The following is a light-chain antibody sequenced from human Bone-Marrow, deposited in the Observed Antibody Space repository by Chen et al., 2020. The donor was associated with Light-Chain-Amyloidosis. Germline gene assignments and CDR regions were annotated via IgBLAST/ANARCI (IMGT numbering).Light chain of an antibody. Sequence: QSALTQPPSVSGSPGQSVTISCTGASSDVGSYNRVSWYQQPPGTVPKLLIYEVSNRPSGVPDRFSASKSGNSASLTISGRQAEDEADYYCSSYSSGSTFVIFGGGTKLTVL. J-gene: IGLJ2*01. CDR3: SSYSSGSTFVI. CDR1: SSDVGSYNR. CDR2: EVS. V-gene: IGLV2-18*02.